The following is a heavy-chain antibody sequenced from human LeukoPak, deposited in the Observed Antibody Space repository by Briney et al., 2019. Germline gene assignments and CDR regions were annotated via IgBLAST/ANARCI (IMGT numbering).Heavy chain of an antibody. V-gene: IGHV1-3*01. CDR2: INAGNGNT. CDR3: ARDRRDYYGSGNWFDP. J-gene: IGHJ5*02. Sequence: ASLKVSCKASGYTFTSYAMHWVRQAPGQRLEWMGWINAGNGNTKYSQKFQGRVTITRDTSASTAYMELSSLRSEDTAVYYCARDRRDYYGSGNWFDPWGQGTLVTVSS. CDR1: GYTFTSYA. D-gene: IGHD3-10*01.